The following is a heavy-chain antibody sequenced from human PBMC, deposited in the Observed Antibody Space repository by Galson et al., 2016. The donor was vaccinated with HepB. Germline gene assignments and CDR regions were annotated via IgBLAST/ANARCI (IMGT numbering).Heavy chain of an antibody. CDR1: GYTFTNYG. V-gene: IGHV1-18*01. J-gene: IGHJ3*02. D-gene: IGHD3-22*01. CDR3: ARDQLAVTMIVVGDSFDI. CDR2: ISGYNSNR. Sequence: SVKVSCKASGYTFTNYGISWVRQAPGQGLEWLGWISGYNSNRNYAQNVQGRVTMTIETSTSTAYLELRSLRSDDTAVYYCARDQLAVTMIVVGDSFDIWGQGTMVTVSS.